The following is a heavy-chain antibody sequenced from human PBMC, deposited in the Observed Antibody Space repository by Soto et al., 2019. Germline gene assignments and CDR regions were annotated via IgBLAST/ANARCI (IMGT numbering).Heavy chain of an antibody. D-gene: IGHD4-17*01. CDR1: GFTFDSYS. J-gene: IGHJ4*02. Sequence: EVQLVESGGGLVQPGGSLRLSCAASGFTFDSYSMNWVRQAPGQGLEWVAYISSSMTTKYYADSVKGRFTISRDNAKNSRFLQMNSLRAEDTAVYYCARFPDYGDNHFDYWGQGTLVTVSS. CDR2: ISSSMTTK. V-gene: IGHV3-48*01. CDR3: ARFPDYGDNHFDY.